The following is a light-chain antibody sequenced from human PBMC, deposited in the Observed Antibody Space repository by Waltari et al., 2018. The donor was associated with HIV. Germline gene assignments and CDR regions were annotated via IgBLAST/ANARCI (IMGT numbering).Light chain of an antibody. Sequence: QSVLTQPPSVSAAPGQKVTISCSGSSSNIGRNYVSWYQQLPGTAPKLVIYDNTKLSSGTPDRLSGSQSGASATLDITGLQTGDEADYYCEAWDSRLRAVLFGGGTRLTVL. CDR2: DNT. CDR3: EAWDSRLRAVL. CDR1: SSNIGRNY. V-gene: IGLV1-51*01. J-gene: IGLJ2*01.